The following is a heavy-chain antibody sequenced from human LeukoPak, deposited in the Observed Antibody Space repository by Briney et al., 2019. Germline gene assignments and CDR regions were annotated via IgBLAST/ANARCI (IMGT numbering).Heavy chain of an antibody. D-gene: IGHD2-2*01. Sequence: PGGSLRLSCVASGFTFNNYAMTWVRQAPGKGLGWVSLISRDGGAANYADSVQGRFTISRDNSKNTVSLRVDSLRAEDTAVYYCAKSADLFYFDHWGQGTLVTVSS. V-gene: IGHV3-23*01. CDR2: ISRDGGAA. J-gene: IGHJ4*02. CDR1: GFTFNNYA. CDR3: AKSADLFYFDH.